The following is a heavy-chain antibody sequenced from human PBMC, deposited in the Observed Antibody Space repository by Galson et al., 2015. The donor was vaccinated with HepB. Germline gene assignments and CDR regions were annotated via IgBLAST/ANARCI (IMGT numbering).Heavy chain of an antibody. CDR2: IYSGGST. CDR1: GFTVSSNY. V-gene: IGHV3-66*01. D-gene: IGHD6-19*01. CDR3: ARVSRWLGGSFDY. Sequence: SLRLSCAASGFTVSSNYMSWVRQAPGKGLEWVSVIYSGGSTYYADSVKGRFTISRDNSKNTLYLQMNSLRAEDTAVYYCARVSRWLGGSFDYWGQGTLVTVSS. J-gene: IGHJ4*02.